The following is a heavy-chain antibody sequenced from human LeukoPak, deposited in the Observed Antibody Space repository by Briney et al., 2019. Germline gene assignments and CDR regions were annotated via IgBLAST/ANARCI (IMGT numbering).Heavy chain of an antibody. Sequence: GGSLRLSCAASGFTFSSYSMNWVRQAPGKGLEWVSSISSSSSYIYYADSVKGRFTISRDNAKNSLYLQMNSLRAEDTALYYCAKETMTTVTSCFDYWGQGTLVTVSS. CDR1: GFTFSSYS. CDR2: ISSSSSYI. J-gene: IGHJ4*02. V-gene: IGHV3-21*04. D-gene: IGHD4-17*01. CDR3: AKETMTTVTSCFDY.